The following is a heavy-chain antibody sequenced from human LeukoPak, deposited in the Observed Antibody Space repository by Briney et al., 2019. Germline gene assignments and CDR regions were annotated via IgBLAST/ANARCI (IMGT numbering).Heavy chain of an antibody. V-gene: IGHV4-39*07. CDR3: ARGGQYYYDSSGYPDY. Sequence: PSETLSLTCTVSGDSIRTNNYYWGWIRQSPGTGLEWIGSIYYSGNTYHNSSLKSRVTMSVDASKSQFSLKLSSVTAADTAVYYCARGGQYYYDSSGYPDYWGQGTLVTVSS. J-gene: IGHJ4*02. CDR1: GDSIRTNNYY. CDR2: IYYSGNT. D-gene: IGHD3-22*01.